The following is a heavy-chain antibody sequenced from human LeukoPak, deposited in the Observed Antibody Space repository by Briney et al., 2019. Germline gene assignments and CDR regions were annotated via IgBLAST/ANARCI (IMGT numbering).Heavy chain of an antibody. CDR3: AKPRGGYYFDY. Sequence: GGSLRLSCAASGFTFSSYWMHWVRQAPGKGLVWVSRINTDGSSTSYADSVKGRFTISRDNSKNTVYLQMNSLRPEDTAVYYCAKPRGGYYFDYWGQGTLVTVSS. D-gene: IGHD3-3*01. CDR1: GFTFSSYW. J-gene: IGHJ4*02. CDR2: INTDGSST. V-gene: IGHV3-74*01.